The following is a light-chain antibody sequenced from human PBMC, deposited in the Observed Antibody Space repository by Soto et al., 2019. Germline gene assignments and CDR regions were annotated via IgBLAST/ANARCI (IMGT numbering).Light chain of an antibody. J-gene: IGLJ3*02. Sequence: QSVLTQPPSASGTPRQRVTITCSGSSSNIGRNTVTWYQQLPGTAPKILIYGNNQRPSGVPDRFSGSKSGTSASLAISGLQSEDETDYYCAAWDGDLNGWVFGGGTKLTVL. V-gene: IGLV1-44*01. CDR2: GNN. CDR1: SSNIGRNT. CDR3: AAWDGDLNGWV.